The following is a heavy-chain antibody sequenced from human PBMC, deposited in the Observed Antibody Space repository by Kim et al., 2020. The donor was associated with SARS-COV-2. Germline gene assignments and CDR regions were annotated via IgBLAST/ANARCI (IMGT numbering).Heavy chain of an antibody. Sequence: ASVKVSCKASGYTFTSYGISWVRQAPGQGLEWMGWISAYNGNTNYAQKLQGRVTMTTDTSTSTAYMELRSLRSDDTAVYYCARDYGEGSLTSNYGMDVWGQGTTVTVSS. CDR2: ISAYNGNT. J-gene: IGHJ6*02. CDR1: GYTFTSYG. V-gene: IGHV1-18*01. CDR3: ARDYGEGSLTSNYGMDV. D-gene: IGHD3-10*01.